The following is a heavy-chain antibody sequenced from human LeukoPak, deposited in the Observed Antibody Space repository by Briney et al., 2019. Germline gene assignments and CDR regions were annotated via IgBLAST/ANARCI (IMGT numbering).Heavy chain of an antibody. CDR3: ARAPRGAFDI. CDR1: GGSISSYY. CDR2: IYYSGST. V-gene: IGHV4-59*01. Sequence: SETLSLTCTVSGGSISSYYWSWIRQPPGKGLEWIGYIYYSGSTNYNPSLKSRVTISVDTSKNQFSLKLSSVTAVDTAVYYCARAPRGAFDIWGQGTMVTVSS. J-gene: IGHJ3*02.